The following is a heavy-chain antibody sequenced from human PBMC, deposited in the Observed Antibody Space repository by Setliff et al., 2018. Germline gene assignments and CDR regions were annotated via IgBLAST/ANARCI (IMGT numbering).Heavy chain of an antibody. Sequence: SVKVSCKASGGTFSSYAISWVRQAPGQGLEWMGGIIPIFGTANYAQKFQGRVTITADESTSTAYMELSSLRSEDTAVYYCARDLIDPDYGDYLSFYYSGMNVWAKGPRSPSP. CDR1: GGTFSSYA. V-gene: IGHV1-69*13. CDR2: IIPIFGTA. CDR3: ARDLIDPDYGDYLSFYYSGMNV. J-gene: IGHJ6*02. D-gene: IGHD4-17*01.